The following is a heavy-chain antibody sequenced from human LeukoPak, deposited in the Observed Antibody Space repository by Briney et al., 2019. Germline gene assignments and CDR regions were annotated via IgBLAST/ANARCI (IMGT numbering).Heavy chain of an antibody. CDR2: ISGSGGST. CDR1: GFTFSSYA. Sequence: GGSLRLSCAASGFTFSSYAMSWVRQAPGKGLEWVSAISGSGGSTYYADSAKGRFTISRDNSKNTLYLQMNSLRAEDTAVYYCAKDFFVVVPAARVDPWGQGTLVTVSS. V-gene: IGHV3-23*01. CDR3: AKDFFVVVPAARVDP. J-gene: IGHJ5*02. D-gene: IGHD2-2*01.